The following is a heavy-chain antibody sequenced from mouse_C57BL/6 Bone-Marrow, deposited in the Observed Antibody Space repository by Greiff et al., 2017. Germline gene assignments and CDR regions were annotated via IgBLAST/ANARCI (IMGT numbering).Heavy chain of an antibody. J-gene: IGHJ4*01. CDR1: GYTFTSYW. V-gene: IGHV1-59*01. CDR2: IDPSDSYT. Sequence: QVQLQQSGAELVRPGTSVKLSCKASGYTFTSYWMHWVKQRPGQGLEWIGVIDPSDSYTNYNQKFKGKATLTVYTSSRTAYMQSRSLTSEDSAVYYCAGYAMDYWGQGTSVTVSS. CDR3: AGYAMDY.